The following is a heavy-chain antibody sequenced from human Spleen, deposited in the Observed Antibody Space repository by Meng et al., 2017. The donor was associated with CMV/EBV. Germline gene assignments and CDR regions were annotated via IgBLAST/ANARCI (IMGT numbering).Heavy chain of an antibody. D-gene: IGHD2-2*02. CDR2: INPSGGGT. CDR3: ARGYCTDSNCYKVKGWFDP. CDR1: GYTFTSAY. J-gene: IGHJ5*02. Sequence: ASVKVSCKASGYTFTSAYIHWVRQAPGQGLEWMGMINPSGGGTYFAQNFQGRVTMTWDTSTSTAYMELRNLTSDDTAVYYCARGYCTDSNCYKVKGWFDPWGQGTLVTVSS. V-gene: IGHV1-46*01.